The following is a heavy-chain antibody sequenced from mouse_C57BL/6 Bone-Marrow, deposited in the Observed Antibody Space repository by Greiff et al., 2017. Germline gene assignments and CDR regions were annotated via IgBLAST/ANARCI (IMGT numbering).Heavy chain of an antibody. CDR1: GFNIKDDY. V-gene: IGHV14-4*01. J-gene: IGHJ2*01. D-gene: IGHD2-1*01. CDR2: IDPENGDT. CDR3: TGLLYPRYFDY. Sequence: VQLQQSGAELVRPGASVKLSCTASGFNIKDDYMHWVKQRPEQGLEWIGWIDPENGDTEYASKFQGKATITADTTSNTAYLQLRSLTSEDTAFYYCTGLLYPRYFDYWGQGTTLTVSS.